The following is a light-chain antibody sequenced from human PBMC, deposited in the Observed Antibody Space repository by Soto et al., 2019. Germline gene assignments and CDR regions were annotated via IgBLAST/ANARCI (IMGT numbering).Light chain of an antibody. J-gene: IGKJ1*01. V-gene: IGKV3-20*01. Sequence: EIVLTQSPGTLSLSPGERATLSCRASQSVSSSYLAWYQQEPGQAPMLLIYGASSRATGIPDRFSGSGSGTDFTLTISRLEPEDFAVYYCQQYGSSPWTFGQGTKVEIK. CDR3: QQYGSSPWT. CDR1: QSVSSSY. CDR2: GAS.